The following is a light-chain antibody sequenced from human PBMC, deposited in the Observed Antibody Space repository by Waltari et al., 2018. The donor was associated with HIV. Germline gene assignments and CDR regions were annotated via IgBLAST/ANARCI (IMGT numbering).Light chain of an antibody. CDR1: SSYVSGGND. CDR2: RNR. J-gene: IGLJ1*01. Sequence: QPAVPQPPSASGSPARPGTISCSGTSSYVSGGNDVSWYQQHPGKAPKLLIYRNRKRPSGVPDRFSGSKSVNSASLTVIGLQADDEADYYCRSCSDNHSFAVFGTGTKVTVL. V-gene: IGLV2-8*01. CDR3: RSCSDNHSFAV.